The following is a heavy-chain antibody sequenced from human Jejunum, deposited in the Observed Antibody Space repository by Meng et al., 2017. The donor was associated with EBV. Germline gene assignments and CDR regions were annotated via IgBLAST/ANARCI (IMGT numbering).Heavy chain of an antibody. CDR3: ARVRPGGGWFDP. J-gene: IGHJ5*02. CDR1: GYTFTSSG. Sequence: VQLVQSGSELKKPGASVKVSCKASGYTFTSSGINWVRQAPGQVLEWMGWINTNTGYPTYAQDFTGRFVFSLDTSVSTAYLQITSLSTEDNAVYYCARVRPGGGWFDPWGQGTLVTVSS. D-gene: IGHD2-8*02. V-gene: IGHV7-4-1*02. CDR2: INTNTGYP.